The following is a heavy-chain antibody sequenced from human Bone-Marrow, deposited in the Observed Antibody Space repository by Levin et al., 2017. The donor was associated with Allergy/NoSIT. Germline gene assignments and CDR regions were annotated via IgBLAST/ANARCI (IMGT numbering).Heavy chain of an antibody. J-gene: IGHJ6*02. D-gene: IGHD6-19*01. V-gene: IGHV3-21*01. CDR3: ARARSFLEYTSGRAVYYGMDV. Sequence: PPASVKVSCAASGFTFSSYFMNWVRQAPGKGLEWISSISSSSSYIYYADSVKGRFTISRDNAKNSLYLQVNGLRAEDTAVYYCARARSFLEYTSGRAVYYGMDVWGQGTTVTVSS. CDR1: GFTFSSYF. CDR2: ISSSSSYI.